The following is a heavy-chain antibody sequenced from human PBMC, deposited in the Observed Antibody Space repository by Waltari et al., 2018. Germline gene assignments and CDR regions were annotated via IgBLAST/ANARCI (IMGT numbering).Heavy chain of an antibody. J-gene: IGHJ5*02. V-gene: IGHV4-30-4*08. CDR1: GGSISSGAYY. D-gene: IGHD4-17*01. Sequence: QVQLQESGPGLVKPSQTLSLTCTVSGGSISSGAYYWSWIRQPPGKGLEWIGYIYYSGSTYYNQSLKSRVTISVDTSKNQFSLKLSSVTAADTAVYYCARAIPLREFRFDPWGQGTLVTVSS. CDR3: ARAIPLREFRFDP. CDR2: IYYSGST.